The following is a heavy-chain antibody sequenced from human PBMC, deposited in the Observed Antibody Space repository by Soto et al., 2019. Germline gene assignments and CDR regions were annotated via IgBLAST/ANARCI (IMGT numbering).Heavy chain of an antibody. CDR1: GGTFSSYT. CDR3: ARAVPPFGYSSGYQDD. D-gene: IGHD6-19*01. Sequence: SVKVSCKAYGGTFSSYTISWVRQAPGQGLEWMGRIIPILGIANYAQKFQGRVTITADKSTSTAYMELSSLRSEDTAVYYCARAVPPFGYSSGYQDDRGQGTRVTVSS. CDR2: IIPILGIA. J-gene: IGHJ4*02. V-gene: IGHV1-69*02.